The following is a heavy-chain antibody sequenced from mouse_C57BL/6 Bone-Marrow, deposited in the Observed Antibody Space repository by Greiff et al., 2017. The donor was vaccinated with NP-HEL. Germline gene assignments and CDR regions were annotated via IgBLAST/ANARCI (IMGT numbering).Heavy chain of an antibody. CDR3: VTVVDAMDY. D-gene: IGHD1-1*01. Sequence: EVQGVESGGGLVQPKGSLKLSCAASGFSFNTYAMNWVRQAPGKGLEWVARIRSKSNNYATYYADSVKDRFTISRDDSESMLYLQMNNLKTEDTAMYYCVTVVDAMDYWGQGTSVTVSS. V-gene: IGHV10-1*01. CDR1: GFSFNTYA. CDR2: IRSKSNNYAT. J-gene: IGHJ4*01.